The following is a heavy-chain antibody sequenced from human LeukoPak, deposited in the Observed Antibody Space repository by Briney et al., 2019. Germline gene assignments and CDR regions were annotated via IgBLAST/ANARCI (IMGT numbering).Heavy chain of an antibody. CDR1: GGSISSSSYY. Sequence: SETLSLTCTVSGGSISSSSYYWVWIRQPPGKGLEWVGSIFYTGTTFHNPALESRVALSVDRSKNHFSLRLNALTAADTAVYYCARLTLSSYWFDPWGQGTLVIVSS. V-gene: IGHV4-39*02. J-gene: IGHJ5*02. D-gene: IGHD2-15*01. CDR2: IFYTGTT. CDR3: ARLTLSSYWFDP.